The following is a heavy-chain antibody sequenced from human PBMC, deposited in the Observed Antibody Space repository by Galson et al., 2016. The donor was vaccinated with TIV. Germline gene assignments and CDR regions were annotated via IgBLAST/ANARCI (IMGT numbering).Heavy chain of an antibody. J-gene: IGHJ4*02. Sequence: SVKVSCKASGGIFNNFVISWVRQAPGQGLEWMGSINPIFGTANSAPKFQGRVTITADTSTSTIYMELSSLRSEDTAVYYCARGRGYYFGSGSSYFDYWCQGSRVTVSS. D-gene: IGHD3-10*01. CDR3: ARGRGYYFGSGSSYFDY. V-gene: IGHV1-69*06. CDR1: GGIFNNFV. CDR2: INPIFGTA.